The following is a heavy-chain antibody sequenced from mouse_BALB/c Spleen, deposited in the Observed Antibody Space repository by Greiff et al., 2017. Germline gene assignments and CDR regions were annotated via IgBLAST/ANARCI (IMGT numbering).Heavy chain of an antibody. V-gene: IGHV5-9-3*01. CDR3: ARHGSSPYAMDY. CDR1: GFTFSSYA. Sequence: EVKVVESGGGLVKPGGSLKLSCAASGFTFSSYAMSWVRQTPEKRLEWVATISSGGSYTYYPDSVKGRFTISRDNAKNTLYLQMSSLRSEDTAMYYCARHGSSPYAMDYWGQGTSVTVSS. D-gene: IGHD1-1*01. J-gene: IGHJ4*01. CDR2: ISSGGSYT.